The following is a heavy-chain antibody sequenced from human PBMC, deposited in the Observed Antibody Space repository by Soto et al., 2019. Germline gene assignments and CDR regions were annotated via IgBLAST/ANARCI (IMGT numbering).Heavy chain of an antibody. J-gene: IGHJ4*02. CDR1: GLIFRSYA. D-gene: IGHD1-26*01. CDR2: ITYDGANG. V-gene: IGHV3-30*09. Sequence: PGGSLRLSCLASGLIFRSYAMHWVRQAPGKGLEWVAVITYDGANGYYADSVRGRFAISRDNSKSTLFLQINSLRHEDTYVYYCARAFRGSYPSLDVWGQGTLVTVSS. CDR3: ARAFRGSYPSLDV.